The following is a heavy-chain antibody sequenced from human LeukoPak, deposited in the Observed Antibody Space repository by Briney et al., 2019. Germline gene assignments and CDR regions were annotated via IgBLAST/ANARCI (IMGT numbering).Heavy chain of an antibody. D-gene: IGHD3-22*01. V-gene: IGHV3-33*01. CDR3: AGGLDYYDSCGYSFRGGLHYDF. CDR1: GLTFSNYN. Sequence: GGSLRLSCVASGLTFSNYNMHWVRQAPGKGLEWVAVIWHDGNYKYYVDSVKGRFTLSRDNSKNTVYMQMNRLGAEDTAVYLCAGGLDYYDSCGYSFRGGLHYDFWGRGSLVTVSS. J-gene: IGHJ4*02. CDR2: IWHDGNYK.